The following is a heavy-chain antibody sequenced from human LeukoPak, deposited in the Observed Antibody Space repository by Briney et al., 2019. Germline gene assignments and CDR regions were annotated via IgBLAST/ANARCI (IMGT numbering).Heavy chain of an antibody. CDR2: ISWNSGSI. D-gene: IGHD3-10*01. CDR3: ATSLRFGELPMSYFDY. V-gene: IGHV3-9*01. CDR1: GFTFDDYA. J-gene: IGHJ4*02. Sequence: GGSLRLSCAASGFTFDDYAMRWVRQAPGKGLEWVSGISWNSGSIGYADSVKGRFTISRDNAKNSLYLQMNSLRAEDTALYYCATSLRFGELPMSYFDYWGQGTLVTVSS.